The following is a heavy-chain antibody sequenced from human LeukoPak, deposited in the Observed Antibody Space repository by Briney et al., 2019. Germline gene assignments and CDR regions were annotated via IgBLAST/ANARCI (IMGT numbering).Heavy chain of an antibody. CDR1: GFTFSSYG. CDR2: IWYDGSNK. CDR3: ARVRRYYDSSGQFDH. V-gene: IGHV3-33*01. J-gene: IGHJ4*02. D-gene: IGHD3-22*01. Sequence: GRSLRLSCAASGFTFSSYGMHWVRQAPGKGLEWVAVIWYDGSNKYYADSVKGRFTISRDNSKNTLYLQMNSLRAEDTAVYYCARVRRYYDSSGQFDHWGQGTLVTVSS.